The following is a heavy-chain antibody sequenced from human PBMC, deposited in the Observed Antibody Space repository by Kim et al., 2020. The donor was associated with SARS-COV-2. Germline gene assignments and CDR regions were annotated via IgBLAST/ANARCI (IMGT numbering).Heavy chain of an antibody. CDR1: GFTFSSYA. V-gene: IGHV3-23*01. J-gene: IGHJ3*02. D-gene: IGHD3-3*01. CDR2: ISGSGGST. Sequence: GGSLRLSCAASGFTFSSYAMSWVRQAPGKGLEWVSAISGSGGSTYYADSVKGRFTISRDNSKNTLYLQMNSLRAEDTAVYYCAKEGANYDFWSGTDIHDAFDIWGQGTMVTVSS. CDR3: AKEGANYDFWSGTDIHDAFDI.